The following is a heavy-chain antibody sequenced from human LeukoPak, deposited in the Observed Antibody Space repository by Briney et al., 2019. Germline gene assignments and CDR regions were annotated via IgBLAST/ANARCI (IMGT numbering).Heavy chain of an antibody. CDR2: IYHSGST. CDR1: GYSISSGYY. Sequence: SETLSLTCTVSGYSISSGYYWGWIRQPSGKGLEWIGSIYHSGSTYYNPSLKSRVTISVDTSKNQFSLKLSSVTAADTAVYYCARVRYSSGWYVVDPWGQGTLVTVSS. J-gene: IGHJ5*02. V-gene: IGHV4-38-2*02. CDR3: ARVRYSSGWYVVDP. D-gene: IGHD6-19*01.